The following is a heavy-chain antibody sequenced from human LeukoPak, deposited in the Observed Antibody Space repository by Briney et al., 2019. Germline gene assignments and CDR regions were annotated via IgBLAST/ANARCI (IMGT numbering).Heavy chain of an antibody. J-gene: IGHJ4*02. CDR3: ARRGYGKHYFDY. D-gene: IGHD1-1*01. CDR2: IYHSGST. Sequence: TSETLSLTCAVSGGSISSGGYSWSWIRQPPGKGLEWIGYIYHSGSTYYNPSLKSRVTISVDRSKNQFSLKLSSVTAADTAVYYCARRGYGKHYFDYWGQGTLVTVSS. CDR1: GGSISSGGYS. V-gene: IGHV4-30-2*01.